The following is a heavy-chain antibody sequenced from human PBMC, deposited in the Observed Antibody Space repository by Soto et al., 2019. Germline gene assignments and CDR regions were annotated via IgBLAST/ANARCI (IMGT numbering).Heavy chain of an antibody. D-gene: IGHD5-18*01. CDR2: IYYLGRT. CDR1: DSISTYY. CDR3: ARDHPHSYGIYYFDY. Sequence: SETLSLTCTVDSISTYYWNWIRQTPGKGLEWIGYIYYLGRTNYNRSLKSRVTISIDMSKNQFSLRLNSVTAADTAVYYCARDHPHSYGIYYFDYWGQGTLVTVSS. J-gene: IGHJ4*02. V-gene: IGHV4-59*01.